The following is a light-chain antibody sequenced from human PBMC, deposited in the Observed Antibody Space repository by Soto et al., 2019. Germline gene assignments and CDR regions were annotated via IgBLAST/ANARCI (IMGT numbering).Light chain of an antibody. CDR1: SSNIGNNY. V-gene: IGLV1-51*02. CDR3: GTWDNSLSVLYV. Sequence: QSVLTQPPSVSAAPGQKVTISCSGSSSNIGNNYVSWYQQLPGTAPKLLIYENNKRPSGIPDRFSGSRSGTSATLGITGLQTGDEADYYCGTWDNSLSVLYVFGTGTKLTVL. CDR2: ENN. J-gene: IGLJ1*01.